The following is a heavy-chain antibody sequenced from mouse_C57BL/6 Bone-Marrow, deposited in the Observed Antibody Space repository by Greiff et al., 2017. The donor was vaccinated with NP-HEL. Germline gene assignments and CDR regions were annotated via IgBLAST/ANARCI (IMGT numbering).Heavy chain of an antibody. J-gene: IGHJ2*01. CDR1: GYTFTSYW. CDR3: ARNHYCSTYFDY. D-gene: IGHD1-1*01. V-gene: IGHV1-55*01. Sequence: QVQLQQPGAELVKPGASVKMSCKASGYTFTSYWITWVKQRPGQGLEWIGDIYPGSGSTNYNEKFKSKATLTVDTSSSTAYMQLSSLTSEDSAVYYCARNHYCSTYFDYWGQGTTLTVSS. CDR2: IYPGSGST.